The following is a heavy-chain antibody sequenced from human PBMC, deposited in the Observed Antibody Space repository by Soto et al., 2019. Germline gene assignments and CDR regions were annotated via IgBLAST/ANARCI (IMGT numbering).Heavy chain of an antibody. Sequence: GGSLRLSCAASGFTFSSYGMDWVRQAPGQGLEWVAVISYDGSNKKYVDSVKGRFSISRDNSKNTVYLQMNSLRAEDSGVYYCAKDPLLDYWGQGTLVTVSS. CDR1: GFTFSSYG. V-gene: IGHV3-30*18. CDR3: AKDPLLDY. CDR2: ISYDGSNK. D-gene: IGHD2-15*01. J-gene: IGHJ4*02.